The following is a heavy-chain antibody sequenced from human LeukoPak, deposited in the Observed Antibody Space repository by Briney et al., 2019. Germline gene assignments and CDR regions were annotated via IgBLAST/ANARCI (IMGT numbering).Heavy chain of an antibody. CDR3: ARDGVGATFVGGNAAFDI. J-gene: IGHJ3*02. Sequence: GGSLRLSCAASGFTFSSYWMSWVRQAPGKGLEWVANIKQDGSEKYYVDSVKGRFTISRDNSKNTLYLQMNSLRAEDTAVYYCARDGVGATFVGGNAAFDIWGQGTMVTVSS. D-gene: IGHD1-26*01. CDR2: IKQDGSEK. V-gene: IGHV3-7*01. CDR1: GFTFSSYW.